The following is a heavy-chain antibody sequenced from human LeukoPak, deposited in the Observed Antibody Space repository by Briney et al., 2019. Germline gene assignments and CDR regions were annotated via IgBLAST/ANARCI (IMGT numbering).Heavy chain of an antibody. J-gene: IGHJ4*02. Sequence: PGGSLRLSCAASGFTFSTSVMHWVRQAPGKGLEWLSFIRFDGSEKYYADSVKARFSTSRDNSMTTLYLHMNSLRAEDTAVYYCANSPDGAFDYWGQGTVLTVSS. CDR1: GFTFSTSV. V-gene: IGHV3-30*02. CDR2: IRFDGSEK. CDR3: ANSPDGAFDY.